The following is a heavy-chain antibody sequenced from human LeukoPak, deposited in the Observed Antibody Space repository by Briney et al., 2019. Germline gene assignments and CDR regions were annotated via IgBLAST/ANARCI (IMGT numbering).Heavy chain of an antibody. D-gene: IGHD6-13*01. V-gene: IGHV3-7*03. CDR3: ANGFFGGSWEGYFQH. Sequence: PGGSLRLSCAASGFTFSSYWMSWVRQAPGKGLEWVANIKQDGSEKYYVDSVKGRFTISRDNAKNSLYLQMNSLRAEDTAVYYCANGFFGGSWEGYFQHWGQGTLVTVSS. CDR2: IKQDGSEK. CDR1: GFTFSSYW. J-gene: IGHJ1*01.